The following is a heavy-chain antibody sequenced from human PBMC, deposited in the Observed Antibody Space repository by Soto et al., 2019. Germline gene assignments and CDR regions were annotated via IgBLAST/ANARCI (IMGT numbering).Heavy chain of an antibody. Sequence: VASVKVSCKASGYTFTSYDINWVRQATGQGLEWMGWMNPNSGNTGYAQKFQGRVTMTRNTSISTAYMELSSLRSEDTAVYYCARGGGITIFGVVPHSGMDVWGQGTPVPVSS. CDR1: GYTFTSYD. V-gene: IGHV1-8*01. CDR2: MNPNSGNT. J-gene: IGHJ6*02. D-gene: IGHD3-3*01. CDR3: ARGGGITIFGVVPHSGMDV.